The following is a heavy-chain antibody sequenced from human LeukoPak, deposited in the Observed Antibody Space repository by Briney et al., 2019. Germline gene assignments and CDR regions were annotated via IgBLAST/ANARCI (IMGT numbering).Heavy chain of an antibody. D-gene: IGHD2-15*01. CDR3: ANQGWPRPFDY. CDR1: GFTFSSYW. V-gene: IGHV3-7*03. CDR2: MKQDGSEK. J-gene: IGHJ4*02. Sequence: QSGGSLRLSCAASGFTFSSYWMSWVRQAPGKGLEWVANMKQDGSEKYYVDSVKGRFTISRDNAKNSLYLQMNSLRAEDTAVYYCANQGWPRPFDYWGQGTLVTVSS.